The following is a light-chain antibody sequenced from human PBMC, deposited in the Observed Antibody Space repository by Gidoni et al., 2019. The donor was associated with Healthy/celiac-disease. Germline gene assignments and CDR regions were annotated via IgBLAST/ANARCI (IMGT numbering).Light chain of an antibody. Sequence: DIQLTQSPSSLSASVGDRVTITCRASQGISNYLAWYQHKPGKVPRLLLYAASTLQSGVPSRFSGSGSGTDFTITSSSLQPEDVATYYCQKYNNALKTFGQGTKVEIK. CDR3: QKYNNALKT. CDR1: QGISNY. CDR2: AAS. V-gene: IGKV1-27*01. J-gene: IGKJ1*01.